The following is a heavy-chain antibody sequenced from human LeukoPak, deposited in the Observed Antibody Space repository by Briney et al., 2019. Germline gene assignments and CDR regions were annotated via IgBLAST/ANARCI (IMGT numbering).Heavy chain of an antibody. V-gene: IGHV3-30*02. CDR1: GFSFSDYG. Sequence: PGGSLRLSCGASGFSFSDYGMNWVRQAPGKGLEWVGFIRNDGVNKYYADSIKGRFTISRDNSRNTVFLHLNSLRLDDTAVFYCTSGEFDLWGQGTLVTVPS. D-gene: IGHD3-10*01. J-gene: IGHJ5*02. CDR2: IRNDGVNK. CDR3: TSGEFDL.